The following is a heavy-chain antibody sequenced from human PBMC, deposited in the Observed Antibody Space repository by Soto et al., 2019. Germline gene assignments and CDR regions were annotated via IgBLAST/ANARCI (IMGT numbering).Heavy chain of an antibody. CDR2: ISGSGGST. J-gene: IGHJ4*02. CDR1: GFTFSSYA. CDR3: ARRGSGSYYDY. Sequence: EVQLLESGGGLVQPGGSLRLSCAASGFTFSSYAMRWVRQAPGKGLEWVSAISGSGGSTYYADSVKGRFTISRDNSKNSVDLQMNSLRDGGPAVYYCARRGSGSYYDYWGQGTRVTVSS. D-gene: IGHD1-26*01. V-gene: IGHV3-23*01.